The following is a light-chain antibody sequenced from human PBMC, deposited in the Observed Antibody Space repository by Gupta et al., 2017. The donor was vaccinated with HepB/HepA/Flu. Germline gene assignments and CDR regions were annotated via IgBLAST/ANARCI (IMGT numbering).Light chain of an antibody. J-gene: IGKJ4*01. CDR2: GAS. CDR1: QSIRSNW. V-gene: IGKV3-20*01. CDR3: QQDGSSPVT. Sequence: EIVLTQSPGTLSLSPEDRATFSCRASQSIRSNWVAWYQQKVGQAPRLLIYGASSRATGISDRFSGSGSGTDFTLTISRPEPEDFAVYYCQQDGSSPVTFGGGTKVEIK.